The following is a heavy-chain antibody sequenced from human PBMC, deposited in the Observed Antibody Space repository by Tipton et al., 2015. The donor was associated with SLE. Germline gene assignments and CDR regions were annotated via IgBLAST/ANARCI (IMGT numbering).Heavy chain of an antibody. CDR3: AKITLNYSSGFDI. J-gene: IGHJ3*02. CDR2: ISSSGSTI. CDR1: YY. Sequence: YYWGWIRQPPGKGLEWVSYISSSGSTIYYADSVKGRFTISRDNAKNSLYLQMNNLRAEDTAVYYCAKITLNYSSGFDIWGQGTMVTVSS. D-gene: IGHD2-21*01. V-gene: IGHV3-11*01.